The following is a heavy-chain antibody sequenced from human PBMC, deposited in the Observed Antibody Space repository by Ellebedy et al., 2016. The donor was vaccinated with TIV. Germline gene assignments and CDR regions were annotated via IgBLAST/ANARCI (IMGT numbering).Heavy chain of an antibody. J-gene: IGHJ6*02. CDR2: INHSGST. V-gene: IGHV4-34*01. CDR1: GGSFSGYY. Sequence: MPSETLSLTCAVYGGSFSGYYWSWIRQPPGKGLEWIGEINHSGSTNYNPSLKSRVTIPVDTSKNQFSLKLSSVTAADTAVYYCARPALTVAGYYYYGMDVWGQGTTVTVSS. D-gene: IGHD6-19*01. CDR3: ARPALTVAGYYYYGMDV.